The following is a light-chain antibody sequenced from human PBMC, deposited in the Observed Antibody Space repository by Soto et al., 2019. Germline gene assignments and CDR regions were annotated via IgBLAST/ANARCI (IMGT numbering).Light chain of an antibody. CDR2: AAS. CDR1: QSISSY. Sequence: DIQMTQSPSSLSASVGDRVTITCRASQSISSYLNWYQQKPGKAPKLLIYAASSLQSGVPSRFSGSGSGTDFTLTISSLQPEDFATYYCQQRYSTSLTFGQGTRLEIK. CDR3: QQRYSTSLT. J-gene: IGKJ5*01. V-gene: IGKV1-39*01.